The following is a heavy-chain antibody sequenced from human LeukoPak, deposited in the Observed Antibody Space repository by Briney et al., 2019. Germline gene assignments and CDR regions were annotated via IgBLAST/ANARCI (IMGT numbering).Heavy chain of an antibody. Sequence: GGSLSLSWAAAAFTFSISWLHWVRQAQGEGLVWVSRINTVVSSTTYADSVKGRCTITRDHAKNTVYLQMNSLRAEDTAVYYCARDDRHGFDIWGQGTMVTVSS. CDR3: ARDDRHGFDI. J-gene: IGHJ3*02. CDR2: INTVVSST. CDR1: AFTFSISW. V-gene: IGHV3-74*01. D-gene: IGHD3-22*01.